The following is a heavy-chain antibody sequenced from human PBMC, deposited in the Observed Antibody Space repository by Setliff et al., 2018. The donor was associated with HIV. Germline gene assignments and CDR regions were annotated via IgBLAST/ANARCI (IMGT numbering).Heavy chain of an antibody. CDR3: ARVFLGLDSRAYSNWFDP. J-gene: IGHJ5*02. Sequence: ASVKVSCKASGYTFTGYYMHWVRQAPGQGLEWMGIIDPSAGATSYAQKFQGRVTLTRDTSTSTVYMELGSLRSEDTAVYYCARVFLGLDSRAYSNWFDPWGQGTLVTSPQ. CDR1: GYTFTGYY. CDR2: IDPSAGAT. D-gene: IGHD3-22*01. V-gene: IGHV1-46*01.